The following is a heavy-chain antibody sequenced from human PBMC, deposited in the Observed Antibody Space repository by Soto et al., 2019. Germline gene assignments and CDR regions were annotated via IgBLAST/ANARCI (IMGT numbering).Heavy chain of an antibody. D-gene: IGHD4-17*01. Sequence: QVHLVESGGGVVQPGRSLRLSCAASGFTFSNFAMHWVRQAPGKGLEWVAVMSYDGGNKYYADSVQGRFTISRDNSKSTLYLQMNSLRPEDTAIYYCAKPTVTIHSRYLDSWGQGTLVTVSS. CDR3: AKPTVTIHSRYLDS. CDR1: GFTFSNFA. V-gene: IGHV3-30-3*02. J-gene: IGHJ4*02. CDR2: MSYDGGNK.